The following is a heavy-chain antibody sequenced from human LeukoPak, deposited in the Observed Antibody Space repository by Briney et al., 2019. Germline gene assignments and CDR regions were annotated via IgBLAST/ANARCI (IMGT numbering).Heavy chain of an antibody. V-gene: IGHV3-30-3*01. CDR1: GFTFSSYA. J-gene: IGHJ6*02. Sequence: PGGSLRLSCAASGFTFSSYAMHWVRQAPGKGLEWVAVISYDGSNKYYADSVKGRFTISRDNSKNTLYLRMNSLRAEDTAVYYCARDYYYGMDVWGQGTTVTVSS. CDR2: ISYDGSNK. CDR3: ARDYYYGMDV.